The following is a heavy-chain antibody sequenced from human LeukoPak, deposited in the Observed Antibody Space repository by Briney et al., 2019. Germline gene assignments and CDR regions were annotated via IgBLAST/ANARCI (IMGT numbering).Heavy chain of an antibody. CDR1: GGSISSGDYY. J-gene: IGHJ3*02. CDR2: IYYSGST. D-gene: IGHD2-15*01. V-gene: IGHV4-30-4*08. CDR3: ARDFLLRSGPGAFAI. Sequence: PSQTLSLTCTVSGGSISSGDYYWSWIRQPPGKGLEWIGYIYYSGSTYYNPSLKSRVTISVDTSKNQFSLKLSSVTAADTAVYYCARDFLLRSGPGAFAIWGQGTMVTVSS.